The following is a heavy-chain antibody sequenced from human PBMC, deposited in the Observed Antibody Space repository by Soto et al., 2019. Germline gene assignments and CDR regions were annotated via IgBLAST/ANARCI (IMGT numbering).Heavy chain of an antibody. CDR2: IYSGGST. J-gene: IGHJ4*02. CDR3: ARNPGGYGDYIDY. D-gene: IGHD4-17*01. Sequence: EVQLVQSGGGLVQPGGSLRLSCAASGFTVTSNYMTWVRQAPGKGLEWVSVIYSGGSTYYADSVKGRFTISRDKSKNTLYLQTNSLRAEDTAVYYCARNPGGYGDYIDYWGQGTLVTVSS. CDR1: GFTVTSNY. V-gene: IGHV3-66*01.